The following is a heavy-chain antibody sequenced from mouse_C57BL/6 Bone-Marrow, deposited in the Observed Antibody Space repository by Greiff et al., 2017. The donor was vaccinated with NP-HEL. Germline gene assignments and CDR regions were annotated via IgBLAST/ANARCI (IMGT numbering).Heavy chain of an antibody. J-gene: IGHJ2*01. D-gene: IGHD2-4*01. CDR1: GYTFTSYW. CDR2: INPSSGYT. V-gene: IGHV1-7*01. CDR3: ARDDYDNYLDY. Sequence: VQLQQSGAELAKPGASVKLSCKASGYTFTSYWMHWVKQRPGQGLEWIGYINPSSGYTKYNQKFKDKATLPADKSSSTAYMQLSSLTYEDSAVYYCARDDYDNYLDYWGQGTTLTVSS.